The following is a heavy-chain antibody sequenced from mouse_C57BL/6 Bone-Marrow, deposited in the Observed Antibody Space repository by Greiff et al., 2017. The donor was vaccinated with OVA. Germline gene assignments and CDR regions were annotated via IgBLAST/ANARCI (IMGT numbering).Heavy chain of an antibody. CDR2: IDPSDSYT. J-gene: IGHJ2*01. CDR3: ARRIYYGSSYDD. D-gene: IGHD1-1*01. V-gene: IGHV1-69*01. CDR1: GYTFTSYW. Sequence: VQLQQPGAELVMPGASVKLSCKASGYTFTSYWMHWVKQRPGQGLEWIGEIDPSDSYTNYNQKFKGKSTLTVDKSSSTAYMQLSSLTSEDSAVYYCARRIYYGSSYDDWGKGTTLTVSS.